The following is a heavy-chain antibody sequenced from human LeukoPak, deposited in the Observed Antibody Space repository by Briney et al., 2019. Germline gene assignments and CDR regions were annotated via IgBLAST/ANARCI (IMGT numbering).Heavy chain of an antibody. J-gene: IGHJ6*03. CDR1: GGSISSYY. V-gene: IGHV4-4*07. CDR3: ARVGPAAPYYYYYMDV. Sequence: PSETLSLTCTVSGGSISSYYWSWIRQPAGKGLEWIGRIYTSGSTNYNPSLKSRVTMSVDTSKNQFSLKLSSVTAADTAVYYCARVGPAAPYYYYYMDVWGKGTTVTVSS. D-gene: IGHD2-2*01. CDR2: IYTSGST.